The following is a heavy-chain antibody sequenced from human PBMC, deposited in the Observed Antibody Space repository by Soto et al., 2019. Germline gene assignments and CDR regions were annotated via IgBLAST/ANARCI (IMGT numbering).Heavy chain of an antibody. Sequence: QVQLVESGGGLVKPGGSLRLSCAASGFSFSDSYMSWIRQVPGKGLEWLSYIGGNSAYKNYADSVRGRFTISRDNAKNSLYLQMNSLRAEDTAVYYSARDRAQAYNWNPDWFDPWGQGTLVTVSS. CDR1: GFSFSDSY. CDR2: IGGNSAYK. J-gene: IGHJ5*02. CDR3: ARDRAQAYNWNPDWFDP. V-gene: IGHV3-11*06. D-gene: IGHD1-20*01.